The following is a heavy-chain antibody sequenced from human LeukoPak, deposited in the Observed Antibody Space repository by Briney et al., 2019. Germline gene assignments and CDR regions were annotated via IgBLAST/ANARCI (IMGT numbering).Heavy chain of an antibody. J-gene: IGHJ3*02. D-gene: IGHD2-8*01. CDR2: IYYSGST. CDR1: EFTFSSYA. Sequence: PGGSLRLSCAASEFTFSSYAMHWIRQPPGKGLEWIGSIYYSGSTYYNPSLKSRVTISVDTSKNQFSLKLSSVTAADTAVYYCARIMYRTAFSHAFDIWGQGTMVTVSS. CDR3: ARIMYRTAFSHAFDI. V-gene: IGHV4-39*01.